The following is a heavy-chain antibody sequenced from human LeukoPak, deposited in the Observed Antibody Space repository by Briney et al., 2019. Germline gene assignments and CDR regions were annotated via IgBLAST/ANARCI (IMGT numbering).Heavy chain of an antibody. D-gene: IGHD3-9*01. CDR1: GYTFTSYD. Sequence: ASLKVSCKASGYTFTSYDINWVRQATGQGLEWMGCMNPNSGNTGYAQKFQRRVTMTRNTSISTAYMELSSLRTEVTAVYYCARVNFDWLLLDLEYFDYWGQGTLVTVSS. J-gene: IGHJ4*02. V-gene: IGHV1-8*01. CDR3: ARVNFDWLLLDLEYFDY. CDR2: MNPNSGNT.